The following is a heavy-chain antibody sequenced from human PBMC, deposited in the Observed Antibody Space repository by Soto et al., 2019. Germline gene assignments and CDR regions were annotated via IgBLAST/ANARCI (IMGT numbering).Heavy chain of an antibody. Sequence: GGSLRLSCAASGFTFSSNWMNWVRQAPGKGLVWVSRINSDGSRTTYADSVKGRFTISRDNAKNTLSLQMNSLRAEDTAVYYCAGGYGFDYWGQGTLVTVSS. CDR1: GFTFSSNW. J-gene: IGHJ4*02. D-gene: IGHD5-12*01. CDR3: AGGYGFDY. CDR2: INSDGSRT. V-gene: IGHV3-74*01.